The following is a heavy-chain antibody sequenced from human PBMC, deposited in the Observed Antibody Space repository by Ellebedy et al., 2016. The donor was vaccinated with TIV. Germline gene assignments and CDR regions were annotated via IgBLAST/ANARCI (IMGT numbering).Heavy chain of an antibody. CDR2: ITGSGGGT. CDR1: GFTFSSYA. J-gene: IGHJ4*02. V-gene: IGHV3-23*01. Sequence: GESLKISCAASGFTFSSYAMSWVRQAPGKGLEWVSAITGSGGGTYYADSVKGRFTISRDNSKNTLYLHMNSLRAEDTAVYYCTRENWYIDYWGQGTLVTVSS. D-gene: IGHD1-1*01. CDR3: TRENWYIDY.